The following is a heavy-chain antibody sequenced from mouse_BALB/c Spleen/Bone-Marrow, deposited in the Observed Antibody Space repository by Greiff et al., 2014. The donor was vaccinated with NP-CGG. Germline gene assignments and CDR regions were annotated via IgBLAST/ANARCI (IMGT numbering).Heavy chain of an antibody. CDR2: ISSGSGTI. J-gene: IGHJ2*01. CDR1: GFTFSSFG. Sequence: VESGGGLVQPGGSRKLSCAASGFTFSSFGMHWVRQAPERGLEWVAYISSGSGTIFYADTVKGRFTISRDNPKNTLFLQMTSLRSEDSAMYYCARGGNWEDFDYWGQGTTLTVSS. CDR3: ARGGNWEDFDY. V-gene: IGHV5-17*02. D-gene: IGHD4-1*01.